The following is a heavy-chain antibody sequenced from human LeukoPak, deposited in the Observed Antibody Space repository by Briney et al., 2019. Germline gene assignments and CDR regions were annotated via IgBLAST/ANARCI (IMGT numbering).Heavy chain of an antibody. CDR3: TRGLLWFGELSPPGY. J-gene: IGHJ4*02. D-gene: IGHD3-10*01. CDR1: GYTFTNYA. V-gene: IGHV1-3*01. CDR2: INAGNDNT. Sequence: ASVKVSCKASGYTFTNYARHWVRQAPGQTLEWMGWINAGNDNTKYSQKFQGRVTITRDTSASTVYMELSSLRSEDTAVYYCTRGLLWFGELSPPGYWGQGTLITVSS.